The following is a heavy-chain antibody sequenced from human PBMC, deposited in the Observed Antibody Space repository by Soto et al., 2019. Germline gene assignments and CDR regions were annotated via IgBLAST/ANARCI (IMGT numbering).Heavy chain of an antibody. V-gene: IGHV3-30-3*01. CDR3: ARYRGIAARPPDF. J-gene: IGHJ4*02. CDR1: GFTLRTDA. D-gene: IGHD6-6*01. CDR2: ISYDGNNA. Sequence: LRLSCAASGFTLRTDAMHWVRQAPGKGLEWVAVISYDGNNANYANSVKGRFTISRDDSKNMLYLQMNSLRPEDTAVYYCARYRGIAARPPDFWGQGTLVTSPQ.